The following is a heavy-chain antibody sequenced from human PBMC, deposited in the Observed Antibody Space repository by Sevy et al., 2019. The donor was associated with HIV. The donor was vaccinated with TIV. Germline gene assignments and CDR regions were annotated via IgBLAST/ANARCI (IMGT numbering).Heavy chain of an antibody. D-gene: IGHD3-16*02. Sequence: GGSLRLSCAASGFTFSSYEMNWVRQAPGKGLEWVSYISSSGSTIYYADSVKGRFTISRDNAKNSLYLQMNSLSAEDTAVYYCARSIHDYVWGSYRIEKSYFDYWGQGTLVTVSS. CDR3: ARSIHDYVWGSYRIEKSYFDY. J-gene: IGHJ4*02. CDR2: ISSSGSTI. V-gene: IGHV3-48*03. CDR1: GFTFSSYE.